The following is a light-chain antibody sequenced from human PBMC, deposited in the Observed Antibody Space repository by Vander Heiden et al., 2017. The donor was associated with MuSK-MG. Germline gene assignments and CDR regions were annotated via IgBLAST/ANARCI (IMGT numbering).Light chain of an antibody. CDR1: QSISFTY. CDR2: GTS. V-gene: IGKV3-20*01. Sequence: EVVLTQSPGTLSLSPGEGATLPCRASQSISFTYVAWYQQKPGQAPGLLIYGTSRRADDIPDRFSGSGSGTDFTLTITRLEPEDSAVYYCQQYASSVYTFGQGTKLEIK. J-gene: IGKJ2*01. CDR3: QQYASSVYT.